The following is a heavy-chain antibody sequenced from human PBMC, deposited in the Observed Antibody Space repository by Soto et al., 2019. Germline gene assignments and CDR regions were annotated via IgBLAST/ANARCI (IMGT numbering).Heavy chain of an antibody. CDR1: GYSFTSYW. Sequence: PGESLKISCKGSGYSFTSYWIGWVRQMPGKGLEWMGIIYPGDSDTRYSPSFQGQVTISADKSISTAYLQWSSLKASDTAMYYCARTSAAGKYYYRMDVWAQVTAVTVS. V-gene: IGHV5-51*01. D-gene: IGHD6-13*01. CDR3: ARTSAAGKYYYRMDV. CDR2: IYPGDSDT. J-gene: IGHJ6*02.